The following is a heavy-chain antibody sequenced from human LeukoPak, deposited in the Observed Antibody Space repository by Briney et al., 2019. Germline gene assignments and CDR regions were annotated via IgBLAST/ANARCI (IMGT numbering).Heavy chain of an antibody. D-gene: IGHD1-26*01. CDR3: AKGVRSGTYYNCFDP. CDR1: GFTLDDSA. J-gene: IGHJ5*02. V-gene: IGHV3-43*02. CDR2: ISGDGDNT. Sequence: GGSLRLSCVASGFTLDDSALHSVRQAPAKSLQWISLISGDGDNTYYADSVKGRFTISRDTSTNSLYLQMSSLRAEDTAFYYCAKGVRSGTYYNCFDPWGQGTLVTVSS.